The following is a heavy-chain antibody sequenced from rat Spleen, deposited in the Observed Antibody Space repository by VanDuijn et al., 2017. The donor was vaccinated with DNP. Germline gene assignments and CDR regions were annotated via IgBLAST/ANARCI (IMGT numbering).Heavy chain of an antibody. CDR1: GFTFSDYY. D-gene: IGHD1-10*01. Sequence: EVQLVASGGGLVQPGRSLRLSCAASGFTFSDYYMAWVRQAPTKGLEWVASITSSGGSTYYPDSVKGRFTISRDNAKNTLYLQMNSLKSEDTATYYCARQGNNFGYFDYWGQGVMVTVSS. J-gene: IGHJ2*01. CDR2: ITSSGGST. V-gene: IGHV5-25*01. CDR3: ARQGNNFGYFDY.